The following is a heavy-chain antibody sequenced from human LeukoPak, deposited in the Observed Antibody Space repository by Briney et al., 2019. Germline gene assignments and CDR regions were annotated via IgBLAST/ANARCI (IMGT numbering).Heavy chain of an antibody. D-gene: IGHD6-19*01. V-gene: IGHV3-21*01. CDR1: GFTFSSYS. J-gene: IGHJ4*02. CDR2: ISSSSYI. Sequence: GGSLRLSCAASGFTFSSYSMNWVRQAPGKGLEWVSSISSSSYIYYADSVKGRFTISRDNAKNSLYLQMNSLRAEDTAVYYCARGRSRVAAPFYFDYWGQGTLVTVSS. CDR3: ARGRSRVAAPFYFDY.